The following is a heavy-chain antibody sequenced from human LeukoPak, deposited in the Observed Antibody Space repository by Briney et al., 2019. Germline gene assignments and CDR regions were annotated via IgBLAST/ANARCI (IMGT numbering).Heavy chain of an antibody. CDR1: GGSFSGYY. Sequence: SETLSLTCAVYGGSFSGYYWSWIRQPPGKGLEWIGYIYYSGSTNYNPSLKSRVTISVDTSKNQFSLKLSSVTAADTAVYYCARGDYGSGPLDYWGQGTLVTVSS. J-gene: IGHJ4*02. V-gene: IGHV4-59*01. CDR3: ARGDYGSGPLDY. CDR2: IYYSGST. D-gene: IGHD3-10*01.